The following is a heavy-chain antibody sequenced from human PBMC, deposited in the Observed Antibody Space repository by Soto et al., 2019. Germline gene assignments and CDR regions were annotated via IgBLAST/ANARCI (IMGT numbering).Heavy chain of an antibody. CDR1: GGTFSSYA. D-gene: IGHD3-22*01. Sequence: QVQLLQSGAEVKQPGSSVKVSCKASGGTFSSYAISWVRQAPGQGLEWVGGLIPIFGTANYATKLQGRVMISADEFTSTANMHLRRLSSEGTAVYYCARVDYYDRSMSLHMWGQGTMLTVSS. V-gene: IGHV1-69*19. CDR2: LIPIFGTA. CDR3: ARVDYYDRSMSLHM. J-gene: IGHJ3*02.